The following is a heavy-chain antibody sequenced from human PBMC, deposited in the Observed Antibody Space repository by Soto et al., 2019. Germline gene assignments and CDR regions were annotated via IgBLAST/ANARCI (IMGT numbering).Heavy chain of an antibody. Sequence: QVQLVESGGAVVQPGTSLRLSCAASGFNFSNYVIHWVRQAPGKGLEWVALVWHDGGEKFYGDAVKGRFSISRDNSKNTVSLIMDSLRADDTAVYYCARDRGTFNFDYWGPGTLVTVSS. J-gene: IGHJ4*02. CDR1: GFNFSNYV. D-gene: IGHD1-1*01. CDR2: VWHDGGEK. V-gene: IGHV3-33*01. CDR3: ARDRGTFNFDY.